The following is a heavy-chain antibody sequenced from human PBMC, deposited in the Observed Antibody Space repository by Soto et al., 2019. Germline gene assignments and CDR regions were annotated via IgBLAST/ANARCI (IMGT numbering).Heavy chain of an antibody. CDR3: AIRTGQLAIISEFDGQRYLDV. J-gene: IGHJ2*01. D-gene: IGHD6-13*01. CDR1: GYTFSDYY. V-gene: IGHV1-2*02. CDR2: INPDSGGT. Sequence: GASVKVSCKASGYTFSDYYVHWVRQAPGQGLEWVGWINPDSGGTNLAQSFEGRVTLTADTSSSTAYMELTSLRSDDTAVFYCAIRTGQLAIISEFDGQRYLDVWGRGTLVTAPQ.